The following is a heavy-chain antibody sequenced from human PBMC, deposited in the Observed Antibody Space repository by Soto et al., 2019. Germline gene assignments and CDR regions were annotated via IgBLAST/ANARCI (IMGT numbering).Heavy chain of an antibody. CDR1: GFTFSSYG. Sequence: GGSLRLSCAASGFTFSSYGMHWVRQAPGKGLEWVAVIWYDGSNKYYADSVKGRFTISRDNSKNTLYLQMNSLRAEDTAVYYCARKRMVYAITVADGMDVWGQGTTVTVSS. V-gene: IGHV3-33*01. J-gene: IGHJ6*02. CDR2: IWYDGSNK. CDR3: ARKRMVYAITVADGMDV. D-gene: IGHD2-8*01.